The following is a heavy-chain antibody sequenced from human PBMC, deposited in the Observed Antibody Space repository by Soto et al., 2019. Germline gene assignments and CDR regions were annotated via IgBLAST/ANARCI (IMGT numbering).Heavy chain of an antibody. D-gene: IGHD3-10*01. CDR2: IHYSGST. CDR1: GGSVSGYY. CDR3: ARDPADRGDYFDY. Sequence: SETLSLTCTVSGGSVSGYYWGWIRQPPGRGLEYIGHIHYSGSTNYNPSLKSRVTMSVDASRNQFSLKLNSVTAADTAVYYCARDPADRGDYFDYWGQGTLVTVSS. J-gene: IGHJ4*02. V-gene: IGHV4-59*02.